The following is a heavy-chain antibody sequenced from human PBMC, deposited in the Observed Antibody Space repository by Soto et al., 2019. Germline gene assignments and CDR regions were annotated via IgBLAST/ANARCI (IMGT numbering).Heavy chain of an antibody. D-gene: IGHD6-13*01. CDR2: INHSGSA. Sequence: PSETLSLTCTVSGGSISSYYWSWIRQPPGKGLEWIGEINHSGSANYNPSLKSRVTISVDTSENQFSLILSSVTAADTAVYYCARPAIAAAVSAFDYWGQGTLVTVSS. J-gene: IGHJ4*01. V-gene: IGHV4-34*01. CDR1: GGSISSYY. CDR3: ARPAIAAAVSAFDY.